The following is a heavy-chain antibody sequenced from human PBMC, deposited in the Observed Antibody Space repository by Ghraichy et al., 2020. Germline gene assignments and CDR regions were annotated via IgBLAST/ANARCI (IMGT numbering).Heavy chain of an antibody. Sequence: SCAASGFTFSSYAMSWVRQAPGKGLEWVSGISDSGGRTSYADALKGRFTISRDNTKSTLYLQMNSLRGEDTAVYYCAKALDASSWYLFDPWGQGTLVTVSS. CDR2: ISDSGGRT. D-gene: IGHD6-13*01. V-gene: IGHV3-23*01. CDR3: AKALDASSWYLFDP. CDR1: GFTFSSYA. J-gene: IGHJ5*02.